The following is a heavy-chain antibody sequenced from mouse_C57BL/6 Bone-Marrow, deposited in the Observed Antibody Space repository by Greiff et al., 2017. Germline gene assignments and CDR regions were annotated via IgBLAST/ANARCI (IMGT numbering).Heavy chain of an antibody. CDR3: ARSRTGAWFAY. CDR1: GYSFTGYY. V-gene: IGHV1-42*01. D-gene: IGHD4-1*01. CDR2: INPSTGGT. Sequence: EVKLQQSGPELVKPGASVKISCKASGYSFTGYYMNWVKQSPEKSLEWIGEINPSTGGTTYNQKFKAKATLTVDKSSSTAYMQLKSLTSEDSAVYYCARSRTGAWFAYWGQGTLVTVSA. J-gene: IGHJ3*01.